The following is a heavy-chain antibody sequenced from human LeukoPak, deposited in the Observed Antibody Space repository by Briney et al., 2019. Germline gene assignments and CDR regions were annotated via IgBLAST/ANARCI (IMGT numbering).Heavy chain of an antibody. CDR2: ISSGGNYI. CDR1: GFTFSTYS. D-gene: IGHD5-12*01. Sequence: GGSLRLSCAASGFTFSTYSMNWVRQAPGKGLEWVSSISSGGNYIYYADSMKGRFTISRDNAKNSLYLQMNSLRAEETAVYYCARGYESPRQYGMDVWGKGTTVTVSS. CDR3: ARGYESPRQYGMDV. J-gene: IGHJ6*04. V-gene: IGHV3-21*04.